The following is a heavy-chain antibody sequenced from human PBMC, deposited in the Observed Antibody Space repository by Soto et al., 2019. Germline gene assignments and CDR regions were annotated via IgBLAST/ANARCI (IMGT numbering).Heavy chain of an antibody. J-gene: IGHJ4*02. CDR2: ISSSSCYT. CDR1: GFTLSDYY. D-gene: IGHD3-16*01. Sequence: PAGYLRLSCAASGFTLSDYYMSWIRQAPGKGLEWVSYISSSSCYTNYADSVKGRFTISRDNAKKSLYLKMNSLRAEDTAVYYCAKEHGRLYDWGQGTLVTVSS. CDR3: AKEHGRLYD. V-gene: IGHV3-11*06.